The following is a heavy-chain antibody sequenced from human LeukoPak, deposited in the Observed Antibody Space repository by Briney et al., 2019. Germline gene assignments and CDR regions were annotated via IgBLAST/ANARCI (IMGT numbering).Heavy chain of an antibody. J-gene: IGHJ4*02. Sequence: GGSLRLSCAGSGFTFSSYAMSWVRQAPGKGLEWVSVISSTGGSTFYADSVKGRFTISRDNSKNTLYLQMNSLRAEDTAVYYCAKDDYYGSGSYLYDYWGQGTLVTVSS. V-gene: IGHV3-23*01. CDR2: ISSTGGST. CDR1: GFTFSSYA. D-gene: IGHD3-10*01. CDR3: AKDDYYGSGSYLYDY.